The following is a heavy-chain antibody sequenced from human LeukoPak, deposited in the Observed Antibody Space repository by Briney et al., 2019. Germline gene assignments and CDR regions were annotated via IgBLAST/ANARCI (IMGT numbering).Heavy chain of an antibody. CDR3: AKPIYCSSTSCYTSWFDP. Sequence: PGGSLRLSCAASGFTVSSNYMSWVRQAPGKGLEWVSVIYSGGSTYYADSVKGRFTISRDNSKNTLYLQMNSLRAEDTAVYYCAKPIYCSSTSCYTSWFDPWGQGTLVTVSS. V-gene: IGHV3-53*05. CDR1: GFTVSSNY. J-gene: IGHJ5*02. D-gene: IGHD2-2*02. CDR2: IYSGGST.